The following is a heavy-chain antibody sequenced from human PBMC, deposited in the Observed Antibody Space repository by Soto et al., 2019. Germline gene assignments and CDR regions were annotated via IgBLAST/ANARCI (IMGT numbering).Heavy chain of an antibody. CDR1: GGTFSSYA. CDR3: ARGWARGGYYGMDV. V-gene: IGHV1-69*05. CDR2: IIPIFGTA. J-gene: IGHJ6*02. Sequence: QVQLVQSGAEVKKPGSSVKVSCKASGGTFSSYAISWVRQAPGQGLEWMGGIIPIFGTANYAQKFQGRVTSTSDESTRTAYRELSSLRSGETAVYYCARGWARGGYYGMDVWGQGTTVTVSS. D-gene: IGHD3-16*01.